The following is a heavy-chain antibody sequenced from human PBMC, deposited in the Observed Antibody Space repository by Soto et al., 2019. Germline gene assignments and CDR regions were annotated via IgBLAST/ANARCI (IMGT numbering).Heavy chain of an antibody. CDR3: AGTFYYDSSGYPF. J-gene: IGHJ4*02. CDR1: GGSISSSSYY. D-gene: IGHD3-22*01. CDR2: IYYSGST. V-gene: IGHV4-39*01. Sequence: TLSLTCTVSGGSISSSSYYWGWIRQPPGKGLEWLGSIYYSGSTYYNPSLKSRVTISVDTSKNQFSLKLDSVTAADTAVYYCAGTFYYDSSGYPFWGQGTLVTVSS.